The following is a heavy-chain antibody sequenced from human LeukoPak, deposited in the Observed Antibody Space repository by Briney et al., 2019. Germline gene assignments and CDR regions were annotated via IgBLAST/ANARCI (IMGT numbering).Heavy chain of an antibody. CDR2: TNPNSGNT. CDR3: ARDRRAALDWFDP. CDR1: GYTFTSYD. D-gene: IGHD6-13*01. J-gene: IGHJ5*02. V-gene: IGHV1-8*01. Sequence: GASVKVSCKASGYTFTSYDINWVRQATGQGLEWMGWTNPNSGNTGYAQKFQGRVTMTRNTSISTAYMELRSLRSDDTAVYYCARDRRAALDWFDPWGQGTLVTVSS.